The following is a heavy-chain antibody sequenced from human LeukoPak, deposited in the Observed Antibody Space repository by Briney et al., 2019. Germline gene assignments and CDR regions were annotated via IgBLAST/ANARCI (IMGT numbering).Heavy chain of an antibody. J-gene: IGHJ4*02. CDR1: GFTFASYA. V-gene: IGHV3-30-3*01. CDR2: ISSDGTTE. CDR3: ARGRDSGSFIIDY. D-gene: IGHD3-10*01. Sequence: GGSLRLSCAGSGFTFASYAVHWVRQAPGKRLEWVTFISSDGTTEHYRDSVKGRFTLSRDNSKNTVSLQMNSPGTEDTAVYYCARGRDSGSFIIDYWGQGTLVTVSS.